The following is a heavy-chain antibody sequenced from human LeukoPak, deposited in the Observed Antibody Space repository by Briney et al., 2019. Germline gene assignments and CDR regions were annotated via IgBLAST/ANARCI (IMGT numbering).Heavy chain of an antibody. CDR3: VRSTSPPQFDY. Sequence: PGGSLRLSCTASGFNFDTYSMNWVRQAPGKGLEWVSSMNSGSHYKEYAHSVKGRFIISRDNAKNSLYLQMNSLRAEDTAVYYCVRSTSPPQFDYWGQGILVSVSS. CDR2: MNSGSHYK. V-gene: IGHV3-21*01. J-gene: IGHJ4*02. CDR1: GFNFDTYS. D-gene: IGHD2-2*01.